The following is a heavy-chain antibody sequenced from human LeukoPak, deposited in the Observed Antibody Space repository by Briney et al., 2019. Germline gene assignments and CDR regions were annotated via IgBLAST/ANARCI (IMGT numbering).Heavy chain of an antibody. CDR2: INHSGST. J-gene: IGHJ4*02. D-gene: IGHD6-6*01. V-gene: IGHV4-34*01. CDR1: GGSFSGYY. Sequence: SETLSLTCAVYGGSFSGYYWSWIRQPPGKGLEWIGEINHSGSTNYNPSLKSRVTISVDTSKNQFSLKLSSVAAADTAVYYCASLSKQLVRPFDYWGQGTLVTVSS. CDR3: ASLSKQLVRPFDY.